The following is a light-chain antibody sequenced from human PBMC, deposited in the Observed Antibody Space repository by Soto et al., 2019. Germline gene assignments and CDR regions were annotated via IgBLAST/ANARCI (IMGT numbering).Light chain of an antibody. J-gene: IGKJ4*01. V-gene: IGKV1-27*01. CDR1: HGISKY. CDR3: QKYKSALLS. Sequence: DIQITQSPSSLSASVGDRVTITYRARHGISKYLAWDQQKPGKVPKVLIDAVSTLQSEVPSRFSGSGSGTDFPLTTRSLQPEDDATYSCQKYKSALLSVGGGTKV. CDR2: AVS.